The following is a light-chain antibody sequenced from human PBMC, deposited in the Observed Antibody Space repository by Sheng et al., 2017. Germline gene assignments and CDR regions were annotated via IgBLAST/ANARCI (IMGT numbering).Light chain of an antibody. CDR3: QQYNIWPYT. CDR1: QSVANN. CDR2: GAS. Sequence: EVLMTQSPATLSVSPGEGATLSCKASQSVANNLAWYQQKPGQAPRLLIYGASTRVTGVPGSFRGSGSGTEFTLTISSLQSEDFAVYYCQQYNIWPYTFGQGTKL. J-gene: IGKJ2*01. V-gene: IGKV3-15*01.